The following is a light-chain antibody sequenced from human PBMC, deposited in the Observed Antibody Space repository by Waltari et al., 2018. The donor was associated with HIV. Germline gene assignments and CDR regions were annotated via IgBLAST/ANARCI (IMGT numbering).Light chain of an antibody. Sequence: QYVLTQPPSASGTPGQRVTISCSGSSSNIGGNTVNWYQQLPGTAPKLLIYSDNQRPSGVPDRFAGSKSGTSASLAISGLHSEDEADYYCAAWDDSLNGYVFGPGTKVTVL. CDR2: SDN. V-gene: IGLV1-44*01. J-gene: IGLJ1*01. CDR1: SSNIGGNT. CDR3: AAWDDSLNGYV.